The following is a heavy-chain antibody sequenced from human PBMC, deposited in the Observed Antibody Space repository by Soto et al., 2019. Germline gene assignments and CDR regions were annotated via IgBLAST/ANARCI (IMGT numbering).Heavy chain of an antibody. CDR1: GDSISTGDYY. CDR3: ARAAYYDFWRIHS. J-gene: IGHJ4*02. Sequence: KTSETLSLTCAVSGDSISTGDYYWTWIRQPPGKGLEWIGYIHKSGTSFYNPSLKSRLTISLDTSNNQVSLSLVSASASDTAVYYCARAAYYDFWRIHSWGQGTLVTVSS. D-gene: IGHD3-3*01. CDR2: IHKSGTS. V-gene: IGHV4-30-4*01.